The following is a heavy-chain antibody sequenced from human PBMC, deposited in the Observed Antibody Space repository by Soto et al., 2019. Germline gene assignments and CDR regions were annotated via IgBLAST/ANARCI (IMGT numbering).Heavy chain of an antibody. CDR3: TGEVASGY. Sequence: QVQMAESGGGVGQPGRSLRLSCAASGFTFSRYGMHWVRQAPGKGLEWVAVISSDGSVKFYADSVKGRFTISRDNSKRTLYLQMDSLRVEDPAAYYCTGEVASGYWGQGTLVTVSS. D-gene: IGHD2-8*02. CDR2: ISSDGSVK. V-gene: IGHV3-30*03. CDR1: GFTFSRYG. J-gene: IGHJ4*02.